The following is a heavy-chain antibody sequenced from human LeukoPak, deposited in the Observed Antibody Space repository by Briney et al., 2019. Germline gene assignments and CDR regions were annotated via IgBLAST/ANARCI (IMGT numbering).Heavy chain of an antibody. CDR3: ARFYDSSGYPSIDPEFQH. CDR1: GGSFSGYY. D-gene: IGHD3-22*01. Sequence: SETLSLTCAVYGGSFSGYYWSWIRQPPGKGLGWIGEINHSGSTNYNPSLKSRVTISVDTSKNQFSLKLSSVTAADTAVYYCARFYDSSGYPSIDPEFQHWGQGTLVTVSS. V-gene: IGHV4-34*01. J-gene: IGHJ1*01. CDR2: INHSGST.